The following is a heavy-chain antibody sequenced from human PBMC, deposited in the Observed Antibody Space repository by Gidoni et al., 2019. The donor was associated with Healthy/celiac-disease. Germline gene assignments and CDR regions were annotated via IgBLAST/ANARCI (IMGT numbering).Heavy chain of an antibody. CDR3: AKDLTVVVVAATLVDY. CDR2: ISYDGSNK. D-gene: IGHD2-15*01. CDR1: GLPFRTYG. Sequence: QVQLVESGGGVVQPGRSLRLSCAASGLPFRTYGMHWVSQAPGKGLEWVAVISYDGSNKYYADSVKGRFTISRDNSKNTLYLQMNSLRAEDTAVYYCAKDLTVVVVAATLVDYWGQGTLVTVSS. J-gene: IGHJ4*02. V-gene: IGHV3-30*18.